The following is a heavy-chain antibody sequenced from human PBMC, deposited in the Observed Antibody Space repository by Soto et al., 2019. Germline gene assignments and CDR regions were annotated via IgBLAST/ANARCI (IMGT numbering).Heavy chain of an antibody. CDR2: INSDGSST. Sequence: GGSLRLSCAASGFTFSSYWMHWVRQAPGKGLVWVSRINSDGSSTSYADSVKGRFTTSRDNAKNTLYLQMNSLRAEDTAVYYCARPASYDYFWESYRYHRDVLAVWGQGTTVTVSS. J-gene: IGHJ3*01. V-gene: IGHV3-74*01. CDR1: GFTFSSYW. D-gene: IGHD3-16*02. CDR3: ARPASYDYFWESYRYHRDVLAV.